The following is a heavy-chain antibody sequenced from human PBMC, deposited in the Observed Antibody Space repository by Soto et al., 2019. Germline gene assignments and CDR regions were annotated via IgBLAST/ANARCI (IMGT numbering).Heavy chain of an antibody. CDR2: INHSGST. V-gene: IGHV4-34*01. D-gene: IGHD4-17*01. J-gene: IGHJ6*02. Sequence: SETLSLTCAVYGGSFSGYYWSWIRQPPGKGLEWIGEINHSGSTNYNPSLKGRVTISVDTSKNQFSLKLSSVTAADKAVYYCARGLHDYGDYDYYYYYGMDVWGQGTTVTVSS. CDR3: ARGLHDYGDYDYYYYYGMDV. CDR1: GGSFSGYY.